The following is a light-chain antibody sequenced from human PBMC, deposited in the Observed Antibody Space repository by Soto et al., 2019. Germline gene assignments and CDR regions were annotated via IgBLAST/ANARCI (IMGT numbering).Light chain of an antibody. CDR3: LQFNDYPIT. CDR2: DAS. V-gene: IGKV1D-13*01. CDR1: QAISRA. J-gene: IGKJ5*01. Sequence: AIQLTQSPSSLSASVGDRVTITCRASQAISRALAWYRQKPGKPPQLLIHDASTLESGVPSRFSGSGSGTDLTLTISSLQPEDFATYYCLQFNDYPITFGQGTRLEIK.